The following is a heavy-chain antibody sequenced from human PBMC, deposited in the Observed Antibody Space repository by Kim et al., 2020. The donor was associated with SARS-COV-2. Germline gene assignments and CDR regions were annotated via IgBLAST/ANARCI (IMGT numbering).Heavy chain of an antibody. CDR2: IKSKTDGGIT. CDR3: TTTETTNFIGYYYGMDV. J-gene: IGHJ6*04. Sequence: GGSLRLSCAASGFTFSNAWMSWVRQAPGKGLEWVGRIKSKTDGGITDYAAPVKGRFTIPRDDSKNTLYLQMNSLKTEDTAVYYCTTTETTNFIGYYYGMDVWGAGSTVTVSS. CDR1: GFTFSNAW. D-gene: IGHD4-17*01. V-gene: IGHV3-15*01.